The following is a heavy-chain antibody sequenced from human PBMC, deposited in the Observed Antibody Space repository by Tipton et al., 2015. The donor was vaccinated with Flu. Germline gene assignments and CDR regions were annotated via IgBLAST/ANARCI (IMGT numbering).Heavy chain of an antibody. J-gene: IGHJ4*02. CDR3: AREGFGELFNDY. CDR2: IYTSGST. V-gene: IGHV4-61*02. CDR1: GGSVSSGSYY. D-gene: IGHD3-10*01. Sequence: TLSLTCTVSGGSVSSGSYYWSWIRQPAGKGLEWIGRIYTSGSTNYNPSLKSRVTMSVDTSKNQFSLKLSSVTAADTAVYYCAREGFGELFNDYWGRGTLVTVSS.